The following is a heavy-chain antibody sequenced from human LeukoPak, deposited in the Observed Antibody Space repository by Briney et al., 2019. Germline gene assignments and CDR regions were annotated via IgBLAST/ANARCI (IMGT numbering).Heavy chain of an antibody. CDR1: GGSISSSSYY. V-gene: IGHV4-39*07. Sequence: SETLSLTCTVSGGSISSSSYYWGWIRQPPGKGLEWIGEINHSGSTNYNPSLKSRVTISVDTSKNQFSLKLSSVTAADTAVYYCARRRYVDYWGQGTLVTVSS. CDR2: INHSGST. J-gene: IGHJ4*02. CDR3: ARRRYVDY.